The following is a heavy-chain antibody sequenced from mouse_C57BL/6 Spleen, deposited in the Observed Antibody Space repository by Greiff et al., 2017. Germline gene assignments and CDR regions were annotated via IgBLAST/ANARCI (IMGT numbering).Heavy chain of an antibody. CDR3: ARMDY. J-gene: IGHJ4*01. V-gene: IGHV5-17*01. Sequence: EVMLVESGGGLVKPGGSLKLSCAASGFTFSDYGMHWVRQAPEKGLEWVAYISSGSSTIYYADTVQGRFTISRDNAKNTLFLQMTSLRSEDTAMYYCARMDYGGQGTSVTVSS. CDR1: GFTFSDYG. CDR2: ISSGSSTI.